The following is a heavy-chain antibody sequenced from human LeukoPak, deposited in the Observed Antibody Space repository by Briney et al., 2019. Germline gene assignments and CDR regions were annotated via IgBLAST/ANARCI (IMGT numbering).Heavy chain of an antibody. CDR1: GYTFTSYD. D-gene: IGHD6-25*01. J-gene: IGHJ5*02. V-gene: IGHV1-8*01. CDR2: MNPNSGNT. CDR3: ARALVPVAQRLSS. Sequence: ASVKVSCKASGYTFTSYDINWVRQATGQGLEWMGWMNPNSGNTGYAQNFQGRVTMTRDTSISTAYMEVTRLRSDDTAVYYCARALVPVAQRLSSWGQGTLVTVSS.